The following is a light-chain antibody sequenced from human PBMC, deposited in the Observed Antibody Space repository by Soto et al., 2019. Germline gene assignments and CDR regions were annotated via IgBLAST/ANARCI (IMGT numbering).Light chain of an antibody. Sequence: QSALTQPASVSGSPGQSITISCTGSSSDIGDYDYVSWYQQHPGKAPKVLISEVSTRPSGVSNRFSGSKSGNTASLTISGLQAEDEADYYCNSYATGNTRVFGTGTKVTVL. J-gene: IGLJ1*01. CDR2: EVS. V-gene: IGLV2-14*01. CDR3: NSYATGNTRV. CDR1: SSDIGDYDY.